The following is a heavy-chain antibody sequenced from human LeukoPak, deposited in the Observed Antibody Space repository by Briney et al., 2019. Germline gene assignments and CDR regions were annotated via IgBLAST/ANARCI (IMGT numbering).Heavy chain of an antibody. J-gene: IGHJ4*02. CDR2: ISTSSTTI. V-gene: IGHV3-48*04. CDR3: ATLIDY. CDR1: GFTFTAYS. Sequence: GGSLRLSCAASGFTFTAYSMNWVRQVPGKGLEWLSYISTSSTTIYYADSVKGRFTISRDNAKNSLYLQMYSLRAEDTDIYYCATLIDYWGRGTLVTVSS.